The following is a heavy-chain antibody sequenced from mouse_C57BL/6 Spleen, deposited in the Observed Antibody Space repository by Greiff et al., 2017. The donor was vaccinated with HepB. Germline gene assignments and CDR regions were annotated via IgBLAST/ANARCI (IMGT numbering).Heavy chain of an antibody. CDR2: IYPRGGNT. CDR1: GYTFTSYG. J-gene: IGHJ2*01. CDR3: ARQVVALYYFDY. V-gene: IGHV1-81*01. D-gene: IGHD1-1*01. Sequence: QVQLQQSGAELARPGASVKLSCKASGYTFTSYGISWVKQRTGQGLEWIGEIYPRGGNTYYNEKFKGKATLTADNTSSTAYMELRSLTSEDAAVYFCARQVVALYYFDYWGQGTTLTVSS.